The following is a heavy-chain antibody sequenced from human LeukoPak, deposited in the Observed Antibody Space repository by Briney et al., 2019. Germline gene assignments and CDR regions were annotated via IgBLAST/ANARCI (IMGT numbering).Heavy chain of an antibody. CDR1: GYSISSGYY. D-gene: IGHD3-16*01. CDR2: IYHSGST. Sequence: SETLSLTCAVSGYSISSGYYWGWIRQPPGKGLEWIGSIYHSGSTYYNPSLKSRVTISVDTSKNQFSLKLSSVTAADTAVYYCARDLTLRTPYAFDIWGQGTMVTVSS. CDR3: ARDLTLRTPYAFDI. V-gene: IGHV4-38-2*02. J-gene: IGHJ3*02.